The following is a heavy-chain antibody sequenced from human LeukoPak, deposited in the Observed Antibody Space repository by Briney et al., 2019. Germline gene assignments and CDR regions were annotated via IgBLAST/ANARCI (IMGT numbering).Heavy chain of an antibody. Sequence: GGSLRLSCVASGFTFTDYTMHWVRQAPEKGLEWVASITSSRNYIFYGDSVKGRFTISRDNTADSLFLEMRSLRAEDTAVYYCARALRGTLILVALDNWGQGTLVTVTS. CDR2: ITSSRNYI. D-gene: IGHD3-22*01. J-gene: IGHJ4*02. CDR3: ARALRGTLILVALDN. CDR1: GFTFTDYT. V-gene: IGHV3-21*01.